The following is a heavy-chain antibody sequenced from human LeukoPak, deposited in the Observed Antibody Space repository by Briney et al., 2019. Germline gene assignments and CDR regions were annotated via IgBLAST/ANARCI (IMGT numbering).Heavy chain of an antibody. J-gene: IGHJ4*02. CDR1: GGSIRSYY. CDR3: ARQNDRSHDY. D-gene: IGHD1-1*01. Sequence: SETLSLTCTVSGGSIRSYYWSWIRQPPGKGLEWIGYIYYSGTTYSNPSLKSRVTISVDTSKNQFSLKLRSVTAADTAVYYCARQNDRSHDYWGQGTLVTVSS. CDR2: IYYSGTT. V-gene: IGHV4-59*04.